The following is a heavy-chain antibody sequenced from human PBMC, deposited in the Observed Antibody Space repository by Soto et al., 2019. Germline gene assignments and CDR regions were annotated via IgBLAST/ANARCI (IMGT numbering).Heavy chain of an antibody. Sequence: GGSLRLSCVASGFSIRSYSTNWVRQAPGKGLEWISYISSSSGTINYADSVKGRFTISRDTAKNSLSLQMVSLRDEDTVVYYCAGGYYYDNSGYRAWGQGTLVTVSS. CDR2: ISSSSGTI. CDR1: GFSIRSYS. V-gene: IGHV3-48*02. D-gene: IGHD3-22*01. CDR3: AGGYYYDNSGYRA. J-gene: IGHJ4*02.